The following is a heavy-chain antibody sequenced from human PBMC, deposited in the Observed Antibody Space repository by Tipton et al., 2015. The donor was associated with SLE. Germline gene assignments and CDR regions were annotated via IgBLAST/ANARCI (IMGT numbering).Heavy chain of an antibody. CDR1: GGSISSGNYY. V-gene: IGHV4-61*09. CDR3: ARAVGYVAAANSPGWFDA. D-gene: IGHD6-13*01. J-gene: IGHJ5*02. Sequence: TLSLTCTVSGGSISSGNYYWTWLRQPTGKGLEGIGQIYAAGNTHDNNKPSLPSRVSISVDRSKNQFSLKLTSVTAADTAVYYCARAVGYVAAANSPGWFDAWGQGTLVTVSS. CDR2: IYAAGNTHD.